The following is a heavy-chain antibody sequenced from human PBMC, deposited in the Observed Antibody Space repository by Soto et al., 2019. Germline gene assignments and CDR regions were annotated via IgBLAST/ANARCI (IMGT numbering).Heavy chain of an antibody. Sequence: PSETLSHTCAVYGGSFSGYYWSWIRQPPGKGLEWIGEINHSGSTNYNPSLKSRVTISIDTSKNQFSLKLSSVTAADTAVYYCASLTAMVTNYYYYYGMDVWGQGTTVTVSS. D-gene: IGHD5-18*01. CDR2: INHSGST. J-gene: IGHJ6*02. CDR1: GGSFSGYY. V-gene: IGHV4-34*01. CDR3: ASLTAMVTNYYYYYGMDV.